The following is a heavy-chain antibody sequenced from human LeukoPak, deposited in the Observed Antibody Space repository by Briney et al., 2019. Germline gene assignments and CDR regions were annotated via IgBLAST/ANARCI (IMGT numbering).Heavy chain of an antibody. CDR2: IHYSGST. J-gene: IGHJ6*03. D-gene: IGHD5-12*01. CDR1: GGSISSYY. Sequence: NPSETLSLTCTVSGGSISSYYWSWIRQPPGKGLEWIGYIHYSGSTHYNPSLKSRVTISVDTSKNQVSLKLRSVTAADTAVYYCARTTEGYAGGPGYSYYYYMDVWGKATTVTISS. V-gene: IGHV4-59*01. CDR3: ARTTEGYAGGPGYSYYYYMDV.